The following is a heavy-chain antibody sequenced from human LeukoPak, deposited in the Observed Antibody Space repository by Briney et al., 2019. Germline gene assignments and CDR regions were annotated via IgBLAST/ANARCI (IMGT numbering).Heavy chain of an antibody. CDR1: GYTFTSYA. J-gene: IGHJ4*02. V-gene: IGHV1-46*01. Sequence: ASVKVSCKASGYTFTSYAMNWVRQAPGQGLEWMGIINPSGGSTSYAQKFQGRVTMTRDMSTSTVYMELSSLRSEDTAVYYCARRFGFGAAAGPYDYWGQGTLVTVSS. CDR3: ARRFGFGAAAGPYDY. D-gene: IGHD6-13*01. CDR2: INPSGGST.